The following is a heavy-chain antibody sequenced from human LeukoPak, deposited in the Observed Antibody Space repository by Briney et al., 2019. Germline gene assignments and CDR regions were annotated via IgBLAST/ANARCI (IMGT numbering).Heavy chain of an antibody. CDR1: GFSVSSNY. D-gene: IGHD1-26*01. CDR2: IYISGST. Sequence: GGSLRLSCAVSGFSVSSNYMSWVRQAPGKGLEWVSVIYISGSTSYADSVKGRFTISRDNSKNTLYLQMNSLRTEDTAVYYCARYSGSYSRFLDYWGQGALVTVSS. J-gene: IGHJ4*02. V-gene: IGHV3-66*02. CDR3: ARYSGSYSRFLDY.